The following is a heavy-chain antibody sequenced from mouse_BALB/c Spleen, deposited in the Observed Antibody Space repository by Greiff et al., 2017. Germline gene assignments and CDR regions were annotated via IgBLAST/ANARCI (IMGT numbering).Heavy chain of an antibody. V-gene: IGHV14-3*02. Sequence: VQLKESGAELVKPGASVKLSCTASGFNIKDTYMHWVKQRPEQGLEWIGRIDPANGNTKYDPKFQGKATITADTSSNTAYLQLSSLTSEDTAVYYCARDSLLRLRYFDVWGAGTTVTVSS. J-gene: IGHJ1*01. CDR3: ARDSLLRLRYFDV. D-gene: IGHD1-2*01. CDR2: IDPANGNT. CDR1: GFNIKDTY.